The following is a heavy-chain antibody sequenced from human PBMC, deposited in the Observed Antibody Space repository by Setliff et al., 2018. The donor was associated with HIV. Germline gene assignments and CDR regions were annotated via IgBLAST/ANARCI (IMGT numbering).Heavy chain of an antibody. CDR1: GFTFSSYT. D-gene: IGHD5-18*01. CDR3: ASIELAAMVPVDY. J-gene: IGHJ4*02. V-gene: IGHV3-21*01. CDR2: ISSSSYYI. Sequence: LSLTCAASGFTFSSYTMNWVRQAPGKGLEWVSSISSSSYYIYYADSVKGRFTISRDNAKNSLFLQMNSLRAEDTAVYYCASIELAAMVPVDYWGQGTLVTVSS.